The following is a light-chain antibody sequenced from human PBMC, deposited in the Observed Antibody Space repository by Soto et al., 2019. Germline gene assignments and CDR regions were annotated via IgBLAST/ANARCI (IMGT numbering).Light chain of an antibody. CDR3: QQYYSTPYT. Sequence: DIVMTRSPDSLAVSLGERATINCKFSQSVLYSSNNKNYLAWYQQKPGQPPKLLIYWASTRESGVPDRFSGSGSGTDFTLTISSLQAEDVAVYYCQQYYSTPYTFGQGTKLKIK. CDR1: QSVLYSSNNKNY. V-gene: IGKV4-1*01. J-gene: IGKJ2*01. CDR2: WAS.